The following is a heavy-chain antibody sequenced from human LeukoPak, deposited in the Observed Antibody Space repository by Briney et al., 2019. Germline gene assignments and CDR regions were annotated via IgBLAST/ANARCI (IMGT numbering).Heavy chain of an antibody. V-gene: IGHV4-61*02. J-gene: IGHJ5*02. Sequence: SQTLSLTCTVSGGSISSGSYYWSWIRQPAGKGLEWIGRIYTSGSTNYSPSLKSRATISVDTSKNQFSLKLSSVTAADTAVYYCARVTYYYDSSGYGIDPWGQGTLVTVSS. CDR1: GGSISSGSYY. CDR2: IYTSGST. D-gene: IGHD3-22*01. CDR3: ARVTYYYDSSGYGIDP.